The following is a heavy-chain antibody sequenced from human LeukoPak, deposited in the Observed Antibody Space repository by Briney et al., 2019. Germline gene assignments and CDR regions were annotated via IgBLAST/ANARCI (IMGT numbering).Heavy chain of an antibody. J-gene: IGHJ4*02. CDR1: GFTFSDHA. D-gene: IGHD1-26*01. V-gene: IGHV3-23*01. CDR2: INGNGGGS. CDR3: ARGGGYYAIDY. Sequence: GGSLRLSCAASGFTFSDHAMSWVRQAPAKGLEWVSSINGNGGGSYYIDSVKGRFTVSRDNSENALYLQMNNLRTEDTAVYYCARGGGYYAIDYWGQGTLVTVSS.